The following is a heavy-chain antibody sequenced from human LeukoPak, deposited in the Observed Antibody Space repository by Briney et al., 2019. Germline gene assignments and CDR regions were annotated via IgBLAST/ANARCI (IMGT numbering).Heavy chain of an antibody. Sequence: PSETLSLTCTVSGASISGGGYYWGWIRQSPGKGLEWIGNIYPGSGSTYYNPSLRSRVAISIDTSKNQFSLKVTSVTAPDTAVYYCAPSPSSVWWENWFDPWGQGTLVTVSS. CDR3: APSPSSVWWENWFDP. J-gene: IGHJ5*02. CDR1: GASISGGGYY. V-gene: IGHV4-39*01. D-gene: IGHD6-19*01. CDR2: IYPGSGST.